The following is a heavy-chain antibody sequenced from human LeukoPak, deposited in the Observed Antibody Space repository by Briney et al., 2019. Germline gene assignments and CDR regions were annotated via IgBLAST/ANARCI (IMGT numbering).Heavy chain of an antibody. V-gene: IGHV3-53*04. CDR3: AISSSGDNGYYYGMDV. CDR1: GFTVSSNY. J-gene: IGHJ6*02. Sequence: PGGSLRLSCAASGFTVSSNYMSWVRQAPGKGLEWGSLIYSDGSTYYADSVKGRFSISRHNSKSTLYLQMNSLRAEDTAVYYCAISSSGDNGYYYGMDVWGQGTTVTVSS. D-gene: IGHD3-3*01. CDR2: IYSDGST.